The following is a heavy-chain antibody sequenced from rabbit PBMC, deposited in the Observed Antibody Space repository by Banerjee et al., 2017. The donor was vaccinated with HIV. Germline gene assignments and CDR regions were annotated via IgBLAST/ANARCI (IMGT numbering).Heavy chain of an antibody. V-gene: IGHV1S40*01. J-gene: IGHJ4*01. Sequence: CWVRQAPGKGLEWIACINTNSGNAVYASWAKGRFTISKTSSTTVTLQMTSLTAADTATYFCARDPGGSMDLWGPGTLVTVS. CDR3: ARDPGGSMDL. CDR2: INTNSGNA. D-gene: IGHD2-1*01.